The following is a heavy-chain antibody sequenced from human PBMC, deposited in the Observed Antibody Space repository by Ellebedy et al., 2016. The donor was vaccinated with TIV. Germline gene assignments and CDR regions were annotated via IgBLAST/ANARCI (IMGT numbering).Heavy chain of an antibody. D-gene: IGHD4-17*01. CDR2: MWHDGINK. J-gene: IGHJ4*02. CDR3: TRDGSYGDLDS. Sequence: GESLKISXAASGFSLSRNSMHWVRQAPGKGLEWVAVMWHDGINKNYGDSVKGRFTISRGNSKNTLYLQMNSLTAEDTAVYYCTRDGSYGDLDSWGQGTLVTVSS. V-gene: IGHV3-33*01. CDR1: GFSLSRNS.